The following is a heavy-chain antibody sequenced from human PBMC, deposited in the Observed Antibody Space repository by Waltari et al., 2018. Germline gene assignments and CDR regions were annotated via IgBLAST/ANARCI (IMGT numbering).Heavy chain of an antibody. V-gene: IGHV2-5*01. J-gene: IGHJ3*02. CDR1: GFSLSTSGVG. CDR2: IYWNDDK. Sequence: QITLKESGPTLVKPTQTLTLTCTFSGFSLSTSGVGVGWIRQPPGKALEWLALIYWNDDKRYSPSLKSRLTITKDTSKNQVVLTMTNMDPVDTATYYCAHRLISSSSWFWSYGSAFDIWGQGTMVTVSS. CDR3: AHRLISSSSWFWSYGSAFDI. D-gene: IGHD6-13*01.